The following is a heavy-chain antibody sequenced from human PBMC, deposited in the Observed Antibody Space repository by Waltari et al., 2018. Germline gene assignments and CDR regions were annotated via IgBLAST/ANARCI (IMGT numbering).Heavy chain of an antibody. CDR2: IKHDGTTK. CDR1: GFPFSRDW. J-gene: IGHJ4*02. CDR3: ARAVDVADY. V-gene: IGHV3-7*01. D-gene: IGHD5-12*01. Sequence: EIQVVESGGGLVQPGGSLGLSCTASGFPFSRDWMSWGRQAPGKGLEWVANIKHDGTTKFYLDSVKGRFTISRDNAQNTVYLQMNSLRVEDTALYYCARAVDVADYWGQGTLVTVSS.